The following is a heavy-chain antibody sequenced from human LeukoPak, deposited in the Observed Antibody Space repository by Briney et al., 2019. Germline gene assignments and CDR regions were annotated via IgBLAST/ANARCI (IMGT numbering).Heavy chain of an antibody. CDR2: ISYDGSNK. CDR1: GFTFSSYA. CDR3: ARGNTMVTSLCDY. V-gene: IGHV3-30-3*01. J-gene: IGHJ4*02. Sequence: GGSLRLSCAASGFTFSSYAMHWVRQAPGKGLEWVAVISYDGSNKYYADSAKGRFTISRDNSKNTLYLQMNSLRAEDTAVYYCARGNTMVTSLCDYWGQGTLVTVSS. D-gene: IGHD3-10*01.